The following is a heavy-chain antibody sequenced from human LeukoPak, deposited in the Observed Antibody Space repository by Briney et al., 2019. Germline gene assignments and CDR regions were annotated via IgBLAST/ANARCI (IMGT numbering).Heavy chain of an antibody. D-gene: IGHD6-13*01. CDR1: GGSFSGYY. V-gene: IGHV4-34*01. CDR2: INHSGRT. J-gene: IGHJ4*02. CDR3: ARGRYLTTLGGAAAGFLDY. Sequence: PSETLSLTCGVYGGSFSGYYWNWIRQSPGKGLEWIGEINHSGRTNYNPSLKSRVTMSVDTSQKQFSLRLTSVRGADTAVYYCARGRYLTTLGGAAAGFLDYWGQGTVVTVSS.